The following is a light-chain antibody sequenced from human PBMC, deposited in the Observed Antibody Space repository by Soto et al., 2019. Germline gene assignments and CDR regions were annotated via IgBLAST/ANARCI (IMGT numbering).Light chain of an antibody. CDR2: DAS. J-gene: IGKJ1*01. CDR1: QTISDS. Sequence: DIQMTQSPATLSVSLGGRATITCRASQTISDSLAWYQQKPGQAPRLLIHDASTLETGFPARFSGSGSGTDFTLTINSLQSEDFAVYYCQQHDNWPWTFGQGTQVDIK. V-gene: IGKV3-15*01. CDR3: QQHDNWPWT.